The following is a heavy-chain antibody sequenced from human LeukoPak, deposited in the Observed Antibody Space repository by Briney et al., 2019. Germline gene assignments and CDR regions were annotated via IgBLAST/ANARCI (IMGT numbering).Heavy chain of an antibody. CDR3: AKSGSVYSSGWSIDY. D-gene: IGHD6-19*01. CDR1: GFTFSSYA. Sequence: PGGSLRLSCAASGFTFSSYAMSWVRQAPGKGLEWVSAISGNGATTYYADSVKGRFTISRDNSKNTLYLQMNSLRAEDTALYYCAKSGSVYSSGWSIDYWGQGTLVTVSS. V-gene: IGHV3-23*01. J-gene: IGHJ4*02. CDR2: ISGNGATT.